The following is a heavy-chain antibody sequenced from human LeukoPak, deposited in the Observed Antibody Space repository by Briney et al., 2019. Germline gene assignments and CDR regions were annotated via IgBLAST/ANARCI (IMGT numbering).Heavy chain of an antibody. Sequence: SGPALVQPTQPLTLTCTFSGFSLRTSGMSVRWIRQPPGKALEWLTLIDWDEDKYYSTSLKTTLTISKDTSKNQVVLTMTNMDPVDTATYYCARIQGYDNGAFYIWGQGTMVTVSS. D-gene: IGHD3-22*01. CDR1: GFSLRTSGMS. CDR2: IDWDEDK. V-gene: IGHV2-70*01. CDR3: ARIQGYDNGAFYI. J-gene: IGHJ3*02.